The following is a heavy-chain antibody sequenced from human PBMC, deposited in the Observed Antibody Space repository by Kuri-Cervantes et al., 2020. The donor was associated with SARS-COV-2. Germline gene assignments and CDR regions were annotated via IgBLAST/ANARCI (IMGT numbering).Heavy chain of an antibody. D-gene: IGHD3-22*01. J-gene: IGHJ3*02. V-gene: IGHV3-23*01. Sequence: SCAASGFTFSSYAMSWVRQAPGKGLEWVSAISGSGGSTYYADSVKGRFTISRDNSKNTLCLQMNSLRAEDTAVYYCAKDYYYDSSGYSGLKGAFDIWGQGTMVTVSS. CDR1: GFTFSSYA. CDR2: ISGSGGST. CDR3: AKDYYYDSSGYSGLKGAFDI.